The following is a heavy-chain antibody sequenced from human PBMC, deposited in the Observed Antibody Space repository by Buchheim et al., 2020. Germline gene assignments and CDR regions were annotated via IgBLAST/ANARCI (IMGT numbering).Heavy chain of an antibody. Sequence: QVQLVQSEAEMKKPGASVKVSCKASGYTFMDYYMHWVRQAPGQGPEWMGWINPKSGGTFLARKFQGSVSMTWDTSINTAYMELSRLRSAGTAVYYCARGGCSGSNCYRYNWFDPWGQGTL. CDR1: GYTFMDYY. V-gene: IGHV1-2*04. CDR2: INPKSGGT. CDR3: ARGGCSGSNCYRYNWFDP. J-gene: IGHJ5*02. D-gene: IGHD2-15*01.